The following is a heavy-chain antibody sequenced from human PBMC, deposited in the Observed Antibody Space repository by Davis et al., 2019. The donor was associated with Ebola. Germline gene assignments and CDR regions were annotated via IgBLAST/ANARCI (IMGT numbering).Heavy chain of an antibody. CDR2: ISGSGGST. D-gene: IGHD2-8*02. CDR3: AKAVCTGGVCYEGY. CDR1: GFTFSSYA. J-gene: IGHJ4*02. V-gene: IGHV3-23*01. Sequence: GESLKISCAASGFTFSSYAMSWVRQAPGKGLEWVSAISGSGGSTYYADSVKGRFTISSDNSKNTLYLQMNSLRAEDTAVYYCAKAVCTGGVCYEGYWGQGTLVTVSS.